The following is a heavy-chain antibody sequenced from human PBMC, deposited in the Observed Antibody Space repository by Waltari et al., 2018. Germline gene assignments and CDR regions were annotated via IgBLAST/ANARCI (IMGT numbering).Heavy chain of an antibody. Sequence: QVQLQESGPGLVKPSETLSLTCAVPGYSLSSGSYCGWVRQPPGKGLEWIGSIYHSGSTYYNPSLKSRVTISVDTSKNQFSLKLSSVTAADTAVYYCARLYSSSARYFDYWGQGTLVTVSS. J-gene: IGHJ4*02. CDR2: IYHSGST. V-gene: IGHV4-38-2*01. CDR1: GYSLSSGSY. D-gene: IGHD6-6*01. CDR3: ARLYSSSARYFDY.